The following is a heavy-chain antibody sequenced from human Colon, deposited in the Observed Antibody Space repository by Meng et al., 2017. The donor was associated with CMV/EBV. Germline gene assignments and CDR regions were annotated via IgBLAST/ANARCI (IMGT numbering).Heavy chain of an antibody. D-gene: IGHD2-15*01. J-gene: IGHJ4*02. CDR2: ISTHNGYT. V-gene: IGHV1-18*01. CDR3: ARYCSGGNCYSKPGLAKFFDL. Sequence: ASVKVSCKVSGYIFTSYGISWARQAPGQGLEWLGWISTHNGYTSYAQKFQDRVTMTTDTSTSTAYMDLRSLGSDDSAVSYCARYCSGGNCYSKPGLAKFFDLWGQGTLVTVSS. CDR1: GYIFTSYG.